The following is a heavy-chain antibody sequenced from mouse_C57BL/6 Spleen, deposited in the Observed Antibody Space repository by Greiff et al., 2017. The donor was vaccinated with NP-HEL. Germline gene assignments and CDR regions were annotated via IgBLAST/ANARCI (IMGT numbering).Heavy chain of an antibody. CDR2: IHPNSGST. V-gene: IGHV1-64*01. D-gene: IGHD2-3*01. Sequence: HVQLQQPGAELVKPGASVKLSCKASGYTFTSYWMHWVKQRPGQGLEWIGMIHPNSGSTNYNEKFKSKATLTVDKSSSTAYMQLSSLTSEDSAVYYCARGLLRFYYAMDYWGQGTSVTVSS. CDR3: ARGLLRFYYAMDY. CDR1: GYTFTSYW. J-gene: IGHJ4*01.